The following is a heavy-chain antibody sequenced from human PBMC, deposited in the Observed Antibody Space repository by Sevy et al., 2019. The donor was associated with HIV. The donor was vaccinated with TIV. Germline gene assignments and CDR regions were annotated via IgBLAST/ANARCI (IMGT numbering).Heavy chain of an antibody. CDR1: GDSITSYY. CDR3: AKGIAVAGPFDY. D-gene: IGHD6-19*01. CDR2: IHYSGNT. J-gene: IGHJ4*02. Sequence: SETLSLTCSVSGDSITSYYWTWSRQPPGKGLEWIGYIHYSGNTNYNPALKSRVSISVDRSKNQFSLNLNSVTATDTAVYYCAKGIAVAGPFDYWGQGTLVTVSS. V-gene: IGHV4-59*01.